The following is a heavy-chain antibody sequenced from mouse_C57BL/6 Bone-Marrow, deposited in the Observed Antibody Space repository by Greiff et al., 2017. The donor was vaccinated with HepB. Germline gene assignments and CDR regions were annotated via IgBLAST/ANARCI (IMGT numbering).Heavy chain of an antibody. CDR2: IDPSDSYT. J-gene: IGHJ1*03. D-gene: IGHD1-1*01. Sequence: QVQLQQPGAELVKPGASVKLSCKASGYTFTSYWMQWVKQRPGQGLEWIGEIDPSDSYTNYNQKFKGKATLTVDTSSSTAYMQLSSLTSEDSAVYYCAREGVLLLRVWGTGTTVTVSS. CDR3: AREGVLLLRV. CDR1: GYTFTSYW. V-gene: IGHV1-50*01.